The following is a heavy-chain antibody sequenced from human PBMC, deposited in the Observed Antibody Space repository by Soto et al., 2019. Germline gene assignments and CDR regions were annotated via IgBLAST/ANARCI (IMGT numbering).Heavy chain of an antibody. J-gene: IGHJ6*02. CDR2: IDQNGIT. CDR3: ARLNRDYYYYGMDV. V-gene: IGHV4-4*02. CDR1: GDPISSSKW. Sequence: KRSETLSLTCAVSGDPISSSKWWTCVRQTPGKGLEWIGKIDQNGITNYNPSLESRVTILKDNSKNQLSLKLTSVTAVDSAVYYCARLNRDYYYYGMDVWGQGATVTVSS.